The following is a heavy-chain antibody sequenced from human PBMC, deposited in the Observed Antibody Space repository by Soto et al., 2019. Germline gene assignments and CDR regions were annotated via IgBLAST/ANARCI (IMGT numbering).Heavy chain of an antibody. CDR2: ISAYNGYT. Sequence: ASVKVSCKASGYTFTSYGISWVRQAPGQGLEWMGWISAYNGYTNYAQKLQGRVTMTTDTSSSTAYMELRSLRSDDTAVYYCAITSSGPQEAFDIRGQGTMVTVSS. D-gene: IGHD6-19*01. V-gene: IGHV1-18*01. J-gene: IGHJ3*02. CDR1: GYTFTSYG. CDR3: AITSSGPQEAFDI.